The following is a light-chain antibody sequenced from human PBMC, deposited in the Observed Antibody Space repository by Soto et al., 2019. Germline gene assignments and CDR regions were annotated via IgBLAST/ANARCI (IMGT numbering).Light chain of an antibody. CDR2: SNN. CDR1: SSNLGPDT. Sequence: QSVLTQPPSASGTPGQRIIISCSGSSSNLGPDTLSWYQQLPGTAPKLLIYSNNQRPSGVPDRFSGSKSGTSASLAISGLQSEDEADYYCAAWDDSLYGWVFGGGTKLTVL. CDR3: AAWDDSLYGWV. V-gene: IGLV1-44*01. J-gene: IGLJ3*02.